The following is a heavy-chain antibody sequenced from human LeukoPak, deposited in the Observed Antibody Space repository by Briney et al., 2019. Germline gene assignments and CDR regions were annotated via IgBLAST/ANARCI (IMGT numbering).Heavy chain of an antibody. CDR2: ICGSGGST. V-gene: IGHV3-23*01. CDR3: ARTAYGSGRSSDY. J-gene: IGHJ4*02. Sequence: GGSLRLSCAASGFTFSTYAMSWVRQAPGKGLEWVSAICGSGGSTYYADSVKGRFTISRDDSKNTLYLQMNSLRSEDTAVYYCARTAYGSGRSSDYWGQGTLVTVSS. D-gene: IGHD3-10*01. CDR1: GFTFSTYA.